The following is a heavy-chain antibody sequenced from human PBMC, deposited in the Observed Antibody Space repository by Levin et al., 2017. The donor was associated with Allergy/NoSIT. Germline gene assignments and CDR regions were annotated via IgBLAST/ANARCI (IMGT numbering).Heavy chain of an antibody. CDR2: INPNGGGT. CDR3: ARDSMLRGASYWYDP. CDR1: GYTFFASY. J-gene: IGHJ5*02. Sequence: ASVKVSCKASGYTFFASYIHWVRQAPGQGLEWIGWINPNGGGTSYARKFQGRVTMTRETSISTAFMELTRLTSDDTAVYYCARDSMLRGASYWYDPWGQGALVTVSS. D-gene: IGHD3-10*01. V-gene: IGHV1-2*02.